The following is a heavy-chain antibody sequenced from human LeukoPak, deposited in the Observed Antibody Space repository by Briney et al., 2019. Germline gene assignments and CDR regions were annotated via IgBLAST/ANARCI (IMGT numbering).Heavy chain of an antibody. CDR2: IYTSGST. V-gene: IGHV4-61*02. CDR3: ARDRGSIL. J-gene: IGHJ4*02. D-gene: IGHD2-2*02. CDR1: GGSISSGSYY. Sequence: PSETLSLTCTVSGGSISSGSYYWSWIRQPAGKGLEWIGRIYTSGSTNYNPSLKSRVTISVDTSKNQFSLKLSSVTAADTAVYYCARDRGSILWGQGTLVTVSS.